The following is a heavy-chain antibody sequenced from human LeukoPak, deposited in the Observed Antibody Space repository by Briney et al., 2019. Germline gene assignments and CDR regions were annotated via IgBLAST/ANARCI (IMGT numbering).Heavy chain of an antibody. Sequence: PGGSLILSSSASGVTVISNYMSWGGQAPGKGVEWVSVLYSGGSTYYAYTVTGRVTFSIYNSNTKKSLQLHSMRLEDSAIYYCAKSHRVAANIFDYWGKGILVTVSS. CDR1: GVTVISNY. D-gene: IGHD4/OR15-4a*01. V-gene: IGHV3-53*01. J-gene: IGHJ4*02. CDR3: AKSHRVAANIFDY. CDR2: LYSGGST.